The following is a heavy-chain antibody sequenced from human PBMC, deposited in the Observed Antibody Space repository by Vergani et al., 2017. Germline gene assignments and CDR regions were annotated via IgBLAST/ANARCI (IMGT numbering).Heavy chain of an antibody. J-gene: IGHJ4*02. CDR2: INTNTGNP. CDR3: AREKPNYYGSGSYPL. CDR1: GYTFTSYY. Sequence: QVQLVQSGAEVKKPGASVKVSCKASGYTFTSYYMHLVRQAPGQGLEWMGWINTNTGNPTYAQGFTGRFVFSLDTSVSTAYLQISSLKAEDTAVYYCAREKPNYYGSGSYPLWGQGTLVTVSS. V-gene: IGHV7-4-1*02. D-gene: IGHD3-10*01.